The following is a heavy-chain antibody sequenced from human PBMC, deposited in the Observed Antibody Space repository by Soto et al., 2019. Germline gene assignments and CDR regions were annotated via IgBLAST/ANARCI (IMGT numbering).Heavy chain of an antibody. Sequence: QVQLVQSGAEVKKPGASVKVSCKTSDYTFSSYGITWLRQAPGQGLEWMGWISAYNGNTDYAQKFQGRVTMTRDTSTTTAYMELRSLTSDDTAIYFCARVGAVPTAIRPSYYFDYWGQGTLVTVSS. CDR1: DYTFSSYG. D-gene: IGHD2-2*01. CDR2: ISAYNGNT. V-gene: IGHV1-18*01. CDR3: ARVGAVPTAIRPSYYFDY. J-gene: IGHJ4*02.